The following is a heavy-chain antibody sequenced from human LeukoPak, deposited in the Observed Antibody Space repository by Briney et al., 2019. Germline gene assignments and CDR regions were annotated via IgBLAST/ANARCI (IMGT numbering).Heavy chain of an antibody. CDR3: AKEGWYSTTEYFQH. CDR1: GFTFSSYA. V-gene: IGHV3-23*01. Sequence: PGGSLSLSCAASGFTFSSYAMSWARQAPGKGLEWVSAISGSGGSTYYADPARGRFTISRNNYKNTLYLQMNSLRAEDTAVDYCAKEGWYSTTEYFQHWGQGTLVTVSS. D-gene: IGHD6-19*01. CDR2: ISGSGGST. J-gene: IGHJ1*01.